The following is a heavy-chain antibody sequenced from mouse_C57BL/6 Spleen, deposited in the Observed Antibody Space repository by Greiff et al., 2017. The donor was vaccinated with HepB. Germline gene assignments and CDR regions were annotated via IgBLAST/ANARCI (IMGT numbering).Heavy chain of an antibody. J-gene: IGHJ2*01. CDR2: IDPSDSET. CDR1: GYTFTSYW. V-gene: IGHV1-52*01. CDR3: AREESPGNYFDY. Sequence: QVQLQQPGAELVRPGSSVKLSCKASGYTFTSYWMHWVKQRPIQGLEWIGNIDPSDSETHYNQKFKDKAKLTVDKSSSTAYMQLSSLTSEDSAVYYCAREESPGNYFDYWGQGTTLTVSS.